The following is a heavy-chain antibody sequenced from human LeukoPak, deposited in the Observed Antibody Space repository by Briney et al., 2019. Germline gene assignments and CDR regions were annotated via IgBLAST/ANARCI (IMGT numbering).Heavy chain of an antibody. CDR2: IYYSGST. CDR1: GGSISSGDYY. CDR3: AREDGSTSCYTL. V-gene: IGHV4-30-4*08. Sequence: SETLSLTCTVSGGSISSGDYYWSGIRQPPGTGREWIGYIYYSGSTYYNPSLKSRVTISVDTSKNQFSLKLSSVTAADTAVYYCAREDGSTSCYTLWGQGTLVTVSS. J-gene: IGHJ4*02. D-gene: IGHD2-2*02.